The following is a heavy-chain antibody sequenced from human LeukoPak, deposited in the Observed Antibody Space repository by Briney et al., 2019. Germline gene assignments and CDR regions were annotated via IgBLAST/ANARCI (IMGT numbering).Heavy chain of an antibody. V-gene: IGHV1-8*02. CDR2: MNPNSGNT. CDR3: ARATPGGLHGYSFDY. Sequence: ASVKVSCXASGYTFKNYDINWVRQATGQGLAWMGWMNPNSGNTGFAQKFQDRVSMTRDTSINTAYMELTSLRSGDTAVYYCARATPGGLHGYSFDYWGQGTVVTVYS. CDR1: GYTFKNYD. J-gene: IGHJ4*02. D-gene: IGHD5-24*01.